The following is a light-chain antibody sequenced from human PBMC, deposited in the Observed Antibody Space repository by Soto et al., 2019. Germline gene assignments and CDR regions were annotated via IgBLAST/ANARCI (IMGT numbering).Light chain of an antibody. CDR3: QQYNSYSEA. J-gene: IGKJ1*01. CDR2: KAS. Sequence: DIQMTQSPSTLSGSVGDRVTITCRASQTISSWLAWYQQKPGKAPKLLIYKASTRNSGVPSRFSGSGSGTEFTLTISSLQHDDFATYYCQQYNSYSEAFGQGTKVELK. V-gene: IGKV1-5*03. CDR1: QTISSW.